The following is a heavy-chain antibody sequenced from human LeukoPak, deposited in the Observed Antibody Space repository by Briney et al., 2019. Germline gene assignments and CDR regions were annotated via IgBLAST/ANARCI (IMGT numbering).Heavy chain of an antibody. Sequence: GGSLRLSCAASGFTFEDYAMHWVRQAPGKGLEWVSGISWNSGSIGYADSVKGRFTISRDNAKNSLYLQMNSLRAEDMALYYCAKDGGSGLDYWGQGTLVTVSS. D-gene: IGHD6-19*01. V-gene: IGHV3-9*03. J-gene: IGHJ4*02. CDR1: GFTFEDYA. CDR3: AKDGGSGLDY. CDR2: ISWNSGSI.